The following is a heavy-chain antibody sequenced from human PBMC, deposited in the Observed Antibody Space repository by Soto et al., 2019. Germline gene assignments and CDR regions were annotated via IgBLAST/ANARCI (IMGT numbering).Heavy chain of an antibody. CDR1: GFTFSSYV. CDR3: AKETHPRYYYYYGMDV. CDR2: ISYDGSNK. Sequence: GGSRRRSWAASGFTFSSYVMHWVRQAPGKGLEWVAVISYDGSNKYYADSVKGRFTISRDNSKNTLYLQMNSLRVEDTAVYYCAKETHPRYYYYYGMDVWGQGTTVTV. V-gene: IGHV3-30*18. J-gene: IGHJ6*02.